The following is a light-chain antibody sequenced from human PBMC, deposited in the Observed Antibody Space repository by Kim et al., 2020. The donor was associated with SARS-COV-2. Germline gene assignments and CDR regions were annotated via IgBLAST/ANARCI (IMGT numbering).Light chain of an antibody. CDR3: KQYVASPLT. CDR2: HAA. J-gene: IGKJ4*01. Sequence: SPGRRATLSCRARQRIAKNFLAWYQKKPGQAPRLLIYHAANRATGIPDRFSGGGSGTDFTLTISRLEPEDFSVYYCKQYVASPLTFGGGTKVDIK. V-gene: IGKV3-20*01. CDR1: QRIAKNF.